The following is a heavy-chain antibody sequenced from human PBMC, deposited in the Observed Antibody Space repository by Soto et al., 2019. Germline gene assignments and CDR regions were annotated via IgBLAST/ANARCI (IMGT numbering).Heavy chain of an antibody. J-gene: IGHJ6*02. CDR1: GGTFSSYA. V-gene: IGHV1-69*13. CDR2: IIPIFGTA. Sequence: ASVKVSCKASGGTFSSYAISWVRQAPGQGLEWMGGIIPIFGTANYAQKFQGRVTITADESTSTAYMELSSLRSEDTAVYYCASLSGYDGHYYYYGMDVWGQGTTVTVSS. CDR3: ASLSGYDGHYYYYGMDV. D-gene: IGHD5-12*01.